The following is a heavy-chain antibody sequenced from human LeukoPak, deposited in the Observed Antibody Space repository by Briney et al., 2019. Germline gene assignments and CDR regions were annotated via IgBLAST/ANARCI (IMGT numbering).Heavy chain of an antibody. CDR3: AKGWGNFDY. J-gene: IGHJ4*02. Sequence: GGSLRLSCTASGFTFGDYAMSWFRQAPGKGLEWVAVMSYDGSNKYYADSVKGRFTISRDNSKNTLYLQMNSLRAEDTAVYYCAKGWGNFDYWGQGTLVTVSS. V-gene: IGHV3-30-3*02. CDR2: MSYDGSNK. CDR1: GFTFGDYA. D-gene: IGHD3-16*01.